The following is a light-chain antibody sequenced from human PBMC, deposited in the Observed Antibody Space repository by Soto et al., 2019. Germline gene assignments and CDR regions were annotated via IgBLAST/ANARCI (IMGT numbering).Light chain of an antibody. J-gene: IGKJ1*01. CDR2: GAS. CDR3: QQYGSSPGT. Sequence: EIVLTQSPGTLSLSPGERATLSCRASQSVTSNYLAWYQQKPGQAPRLLLFGASIRDTGIPDRFSGSGSGTDFTLTSRRLESEDFAVYYCQQYGSSPGTFGQGTKVEIK. CDR1: QSVTSNY. V-gene: IGKV3-20*01.